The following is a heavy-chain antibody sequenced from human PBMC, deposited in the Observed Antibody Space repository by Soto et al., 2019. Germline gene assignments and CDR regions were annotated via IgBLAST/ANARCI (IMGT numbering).Heavy chain of an antibody. CDR3: ARRPNWGMDGLGV. CDR1: GFSLSTSGGG. V-gene: IGHV2-5*01. CDR2: IYGNDDK. Sequence: SGPTLVNPTQTLTLTCTVSGFSLSTSGGGVVWVRQPPGKALEWLALIYGNDDKRYSPSLKSRLTITKDTSKNQVVLTMTNMEAGDTATYYCARRPNWGMDGLGVWGQGTTVTVS. J-gene: IGHJ6*02. D-gene: IGHD7-27*01.